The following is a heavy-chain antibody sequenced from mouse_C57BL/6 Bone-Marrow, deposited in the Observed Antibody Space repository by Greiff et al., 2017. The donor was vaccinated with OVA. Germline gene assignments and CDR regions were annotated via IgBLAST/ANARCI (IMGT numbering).Heavy chain of an antibody. CDR3: TTYYYGSSYAFDY. D-gene: IGHD1-1*01. J-gene: IGHJ2*01. CDR2: IDPENGDT. CDR1: GFNIKDDY. V-gene: IGHV14-4*01. Sequence: VQLQQSGAELVRPGASVKLSCTASGFNIKDDYMHWVKQRPEQGLEWIGWIDPENGDTEYASKFQGKATITADPSSNTAYLQLSSLTSEDTAVYYCTTYYYGSSYAFDYWGQGTTLTVSS.